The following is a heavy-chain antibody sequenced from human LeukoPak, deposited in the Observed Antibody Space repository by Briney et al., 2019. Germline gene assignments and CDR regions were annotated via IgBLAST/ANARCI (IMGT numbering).Heavy chain of an antibody. CDR1: GGSLSGSY. J-gene: IGHJ4*02. CDR3: ARGQDFAKQAY. V-gene: IGHV4-34*01. D-gene: IGHD4/OR15-4a*01. Sequence: SETLSLTCAVYGGSLSGSYWSWIRQPPGKGLEWIGEINHSGSANYNPSLKSRVTVSVDTSKNQFSLKLISVTAADTAIYYCARGQDFAKQAYWGQGTLVTVSS. CDR2: INHSGSA.